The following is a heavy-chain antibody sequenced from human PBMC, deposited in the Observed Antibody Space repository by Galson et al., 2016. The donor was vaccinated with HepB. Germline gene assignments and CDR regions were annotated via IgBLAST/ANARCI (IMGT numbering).Heavy chain of an antibody. J-gene: IGHJ4*02. D-gene: IGHD3-16*02. CDR3: ARVQTFYDYIWGTSRPRYFDY. CDR2: IYSGGRT. V-gene: IGHV3-53*01. CDR1: GFAVRSNF. Sequence: SLRLSCAVSGFAVRSNFIAWVRQAPGKGLEWVSLIYSGGRTYYADSVRGRFTISRDISKNTLFLEMLSLRAEDTAVYYCARVQTFYDYIWGTSRPRYFDYWGQGTLVTVSS.